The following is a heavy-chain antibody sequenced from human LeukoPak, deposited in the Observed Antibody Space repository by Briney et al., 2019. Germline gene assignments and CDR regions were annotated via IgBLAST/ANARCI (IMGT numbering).Heavy chain of an antibody. V-gene: IGHV4-34*01. CDR1: GGSFSGYY. Sequence: SETLSLTCAVYGGSFSGYYWSWIRQPPGKGLEWIGEINHSGSTNYNPPLKSRVTISVDTSKNQFSLKLSSVTAADTAVYYCARVPSYSSSSTDYYYGMDVWGQGTTVTVSS. CDR2: INHSGST. CDR3: ARVPSYSSSSTDYYYGMDV. D-gene: IGHD6-6*01. J-gene: IGHJ6*02.